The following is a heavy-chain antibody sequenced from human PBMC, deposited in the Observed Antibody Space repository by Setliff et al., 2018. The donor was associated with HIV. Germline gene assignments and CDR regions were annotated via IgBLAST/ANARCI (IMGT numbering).Heavy chain of an antibody. CDR3: ARGITMIGNAFDI. Sequence: SVKVSCKASGGTFSSYAISWVRQAPGQGLEWMGGIIPIFGTANYAQKFQGRVTITADESASTAYMELSSLRSEDTAVYYCARGITMIGNAFDIWGQGTMVTVSS. D-gene: IGHD3-22*01. V-gene: IGHV1-69*13. CDR1: GGTFSSYA. CDR2: IIPIFGTA. J-gene: IGHJ3*02.